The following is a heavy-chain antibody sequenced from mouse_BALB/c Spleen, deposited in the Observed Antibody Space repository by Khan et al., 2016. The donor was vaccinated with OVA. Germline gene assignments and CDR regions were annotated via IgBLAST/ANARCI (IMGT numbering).Heavy chain of an antibody. J-gene: IGHJ2*01. Sequence: QVQLKQSGAELVRPGASVKLSCTTSGYIFTTYCIHWIKQRPGQGLEWIARIYPGTDNSYYNEKFKDKATLTADKSSSTAYMQLSSLTSEDSDVYVSAREDAVYDSNHWGQGTTLTVSS. CDR3: AREDAVYDSNH. CDR1: GYIFTTYC. V-gene: IGHV1-76*01. D-gene: IGHD2-14*01. CDR2: IYPGTDNS.